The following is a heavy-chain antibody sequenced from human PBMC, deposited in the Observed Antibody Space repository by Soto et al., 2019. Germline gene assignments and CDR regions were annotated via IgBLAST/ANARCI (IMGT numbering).Heavy chain of an antibody. Sequence: QITLKESGPTLVKPTQTLTLTCTFPGFSLSTSGVGVAWIRQPPGKAREWLALIYWDDDKRYRPSLACRLTISKDTSNITVVRTMSDVDSVDTGTYYCASAPCSGARCDWFSFSGMDVWGQGTTVTVSS. CDR2: IYWDDDK. CDR3: ASAPCSGARCDWFSFSGMDV. D-gene: IGHD2-15*01. CDR1: GFSLSTSGVG. V-gene: IGHV2-5*02. J-gene: IGHJ6*02.